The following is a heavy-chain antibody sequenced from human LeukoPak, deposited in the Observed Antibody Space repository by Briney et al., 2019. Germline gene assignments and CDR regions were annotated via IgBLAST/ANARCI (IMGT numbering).Heavy chain of an antibody. CDR2: ISGSGGST. J-gene: IGHJ6*02. D-gene: IGHD2-2*01. V-gene: IGHV3-23*01. Sequence: PGGSLRLSCAASGFTFSSYAMSWVRQAPGKGLEWGSAISGSGGSTYYADSVKGRFTISRDNSKNTLYLQMNSLRAEDTAVYYCAKGGVVVVPAAPYYYYGMDVWGQGTTVTVSS. CDR1: GFTFSSYA. CDR3: AKGGVVVVPAAPYYYYGMDV.